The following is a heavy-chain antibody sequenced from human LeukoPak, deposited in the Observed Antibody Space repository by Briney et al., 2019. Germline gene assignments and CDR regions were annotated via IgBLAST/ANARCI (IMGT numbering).Heavy chain of an antibody. CDR1: GFTFSSYA. Sequence: GGSLRLSCAASGFTFSSYAMSWVRQAPGKGLEWVSAISGSGGSTYYADSVKGRSTISRDNSKNTLYLQMNSLRAEDTAVYYCAKYPDYGDCVGHAFDIWGQGTMVTVSS. V-gene: IGHV3-23*01. CDR3: AKYPDYGDCVGHAFDI. D-gene: IGHD4-17*01. J-gene: IGHJ3*02. CDR2: ISGSGGST.